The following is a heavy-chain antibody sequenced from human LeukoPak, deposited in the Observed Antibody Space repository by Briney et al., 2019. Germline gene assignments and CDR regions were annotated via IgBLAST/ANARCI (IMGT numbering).Heavy chain of an antibody. CDR2: IIPIFGTA. V-gene: IGHV1-69*13. J-gene: IGHJ5*02. CDR3: ARRVVPAAISNNWFDP. D-gene: IGHD2-2*02. Sequence: SVKVSCKASGGTFSSYAISWERQAPGQGLEWMGGIIPIFGTANYAQKFQGRVTITADESTSTAYMELSSLRSEDTAVYYCARRVVPAAISNNWFDPWGQGTLVTVSS. CDR1: GGTFSSYA.